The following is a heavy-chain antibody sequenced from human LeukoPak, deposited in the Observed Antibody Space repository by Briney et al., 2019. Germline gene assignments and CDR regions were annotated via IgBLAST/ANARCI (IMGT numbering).Heavy chain of an antibody. CDR3: ARGSLYYDFWSGFQGEVDY. CDR2: TSNDGSST. Sequence: GGSLRLSCAASGFTFSTYWMHWVRQAPGKGLVWLSRTSNDGSSTTYADSVKGRFTIPRDNAKNSLYLQMNSLRAVDTAVYYCARGSLYYDFWSGFQGEVDYWGQGTLVTVSS. V-gene: IGHV3-74*01. CDR1: GFTFSTYW. D-gene: IGHD3-3*01. J-gene: IGHJ4*02.